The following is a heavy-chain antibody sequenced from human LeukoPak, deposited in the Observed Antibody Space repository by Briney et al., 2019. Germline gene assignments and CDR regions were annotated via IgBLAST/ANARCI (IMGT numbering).Heavy chain of an antibody. V-gene: IGHV1-18*01. CDR2: ISGYNGNT. J-gene: IGHJ4*02. CDR3: ARDFHSSGYYHYFHY. CDR1: GYTFTSYG. D-gene: IGHD3-22*01. Sequence: ASVKVSCKASGYTFTSYGIRWVRQAPGQALEWMGRISGYNGNTNYAQKLQSRVTMTTDTSTSTAYMELRSVRSDVTAVYYCARDFHSSGYYHYFHYWGQGTLVTVSS.